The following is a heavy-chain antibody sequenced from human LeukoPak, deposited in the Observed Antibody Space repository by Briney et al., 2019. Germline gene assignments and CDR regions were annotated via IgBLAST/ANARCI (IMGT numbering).Heavy chain of an antibody. D-gene: IGHD3-16*01. CDR2: IYHSGST. Sequence: SETLSLTCTVSGGSISSSSYFWGWIRQPPGKGLEWIGSIYHSGSTYYNPSLKSRVTLSVDTSKNQFHLKLSSVTAADTAVYYCARGQGGDFDYWGQGTLVTVSS. V-gene: IGHV4-39*06. CDR1: GGSISSSSYF. J-gene: IGHJ4*02. CDR3: ARGQGGDFDY.